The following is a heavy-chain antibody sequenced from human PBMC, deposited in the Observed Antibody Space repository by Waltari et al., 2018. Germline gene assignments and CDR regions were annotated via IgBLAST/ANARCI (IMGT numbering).Heavy chain of an antibody. V-gene: IGHV1-3*04. CDR2: SNTASGRT. CDR3: ARGSPPAGTAIGAWFDP. CDR1: GNIHPTYT. J-gene: IGHJ5*02. Sequence: QAQLVQSGADVKKPGAAVMISCTVFGNIHPTYTINWLLRAPGQALEWLGWSNTASGRTHFAEKCQGRDTLSTDTGATTAFLDVSGLTSEDTAVYYCARGSPPAGTAIGAWFDPWGQGTLVTVSS. D-gene: IGHD2-2*01.